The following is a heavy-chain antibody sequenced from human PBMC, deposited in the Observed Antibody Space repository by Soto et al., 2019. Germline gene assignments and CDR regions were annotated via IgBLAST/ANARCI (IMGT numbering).Heavy chain of an antibody. CDR3: VRDTMRASAAASLDY. CDR2: ISVSGNII. V-gene: IGHV3-48*03. Sequence: RLSCAASGFTFSNYAMSWVRQAPGMGLEWISYISVSGNIIKYAESVKGRFTISRDNAENSLHLHMSNLRVDDTALYFCVRDTMRASAAASLDYWGQGTKVTVSS. J-gene: IGHJ4*02. D-gene: IGHD2-2*01. CDR1: GFTFSNYA.